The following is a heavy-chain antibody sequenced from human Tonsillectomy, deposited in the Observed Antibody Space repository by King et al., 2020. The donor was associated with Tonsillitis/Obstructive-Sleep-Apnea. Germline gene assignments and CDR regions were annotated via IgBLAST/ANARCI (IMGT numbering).Heavy chain of an antibody. J-gene: IGHJ3*02. D-gene: IGHD3-16*01. Sequence: VQLVESGGGLVKPGGSLRLSCAASGFTFTNAWMSWVRQAPGKGLEWVGRIESKTDGGTTDYAAPVKGRFTISRDDSKYTLFLQMNSLKTEDTAVYYCTTTLPSIMITFGGVYDAFDIWGQGTMVTVSS. CDR1: GFTFTNAW. CDR2: IESKTDGGTT. CDR3: TTTLPSIMITFGGVYDAFDI. V-gene: IGHV3-15*04.